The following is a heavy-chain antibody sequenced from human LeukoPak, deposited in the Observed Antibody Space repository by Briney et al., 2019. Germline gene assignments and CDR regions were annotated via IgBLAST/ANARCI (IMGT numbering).Heavy chain of an antibody. Sequence: GGSLRLSCAASGFTFSGYWMHWVRQAPGKGMVWASRINSDGSTTNYADSVKGRFTISRDNAKNTLYLQVNSLRAEDTAVYYRARGGVYSGYDEWGQGTLVTVSS. CDR1: GFTFSGYW. J-gene: IGHJ4*02. CDR3: ARGGVYSGYDE. V-gene: IGHV3-74*01. D-gene: IGHD5-12*01. CDR2: INSDGSTT.